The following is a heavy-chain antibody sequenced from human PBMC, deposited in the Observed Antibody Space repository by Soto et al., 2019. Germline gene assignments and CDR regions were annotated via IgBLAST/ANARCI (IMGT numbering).Heavy chain of an antibody. D-gene: IGHD1-26*01. CDR3: GRDPYSGARYYLDL. J-gene: IGHJ4*02. CDR1: GFTFSTYG. CDR2: MSCDGTNK. V-gene: IGHV3-30*03. Sequence: GGSLRLSCAASGFTFSTYGKHWVRQAPGKGLEWVTLMSCDGTNKYYADSVKGRFTISRDNSKQTAYLEMKSLRAEDTAVYYCGRDPYSGARYYLDLWGQGTQVTVSS.